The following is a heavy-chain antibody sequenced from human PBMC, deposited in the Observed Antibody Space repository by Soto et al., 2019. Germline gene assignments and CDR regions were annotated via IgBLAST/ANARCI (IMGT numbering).Heavy chain of an antibody. CDR3: AREGGYDFWSAYDFDY. V-gene: IGHV3-33*01. D-gene: IGHD3-3*01. J-gene: IGHJ4*02. Sequence: QVQLVESGGGVVQPGRSLRLSCAASGFTFSSYGMDWVRQAPGKGLEWVAVIWYDGSNKYYADSVKGRFTISRDNSKNTLYLQMNSLRAEDTAVYYCAREGGYDFWSAYDFDYWGQGTLVTVSS. CDR1: GFTFSSYG. CDR2: IWYDGSNK.